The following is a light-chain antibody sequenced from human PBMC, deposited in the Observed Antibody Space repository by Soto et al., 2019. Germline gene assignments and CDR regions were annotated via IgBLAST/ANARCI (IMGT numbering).Light chain of an antibody. CDR1: QSISSW. V-gene: IGKV1-5*01. CDR2: DAS. J-gene: IGKJ5*01. Sequence: DIPMTPSPSTLSASVGDRVTITCRASQSISSWLAWYQQKPGKAPKLLIYDASSLESGVPSRFSGSGSGTEFTLTISSLQPDDFATYYCQQYNSYPVTFGQGTRLEIK. CDR3: QQYNSYPVT.